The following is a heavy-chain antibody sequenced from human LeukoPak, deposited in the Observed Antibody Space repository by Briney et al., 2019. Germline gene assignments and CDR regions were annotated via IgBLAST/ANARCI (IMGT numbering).Heavy chain of an antibody. D-gene: IGHD2-2*03. CDR3: ARDGVDIVVVPAAMGYFFDY. J-gene: IGHJ4*02. CDR2: ISGGSGST. V-gene: IGHV3-23*01. CDR1: GFTFSSYA. Sequence: GGSLRLSCAASGFTFSSYAMSWVRQAPGKGLEWVSAISGGSGSTYYADSVKGRFTISRDNSKNTLYLQMNSLRAEDTAVYYCARDGVDIVVVPAAMGYFFDYWGQGTLVTVSS.